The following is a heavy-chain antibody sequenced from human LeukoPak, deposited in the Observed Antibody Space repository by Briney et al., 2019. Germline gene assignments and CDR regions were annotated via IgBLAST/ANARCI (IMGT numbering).Heavy chain of an antibody. Sequence: GASVKVSCKASGYTFTGYYMHWVRQAPGQGLEWMGWINPNSGGTNYAQKFQGRVTMTRDTSISTAYMELSRLRSDDTAVYYCASCIAVDGTDDAVDIWGQGTMVTVSS. CDR2: INPNSGGT. CDR1: GYTFTGYY. D-gene: IGHD6-19*01. CDR3: ASCIAVDGTDDAVDI. J-gene: IGHJ3*02. V-gene: IGHV1-2*02.